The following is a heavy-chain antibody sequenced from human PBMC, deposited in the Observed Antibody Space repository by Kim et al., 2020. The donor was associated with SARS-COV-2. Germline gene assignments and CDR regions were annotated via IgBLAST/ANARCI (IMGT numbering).Heavy chain of an antibody. J-gene: IGHJ6*02. CDR2: IIPIFGTA. CDR1: GGTFSSYA. V-gene: IGHV1-69*13. D-gene: IGHD2-8*01. CDR3: ARSNIVLMVYAIGGGDYYGMDV. Sequence: SVKVSCKASGGTFSSYAISWVRQAPGQGLEWMGGIIPIFGTANYAQKFQGRVTITADESTSTAYMELSSLRSEDTAVYYCARSNIVLMVYAIGGGDYYGMDVWGQGTTVTVSS.